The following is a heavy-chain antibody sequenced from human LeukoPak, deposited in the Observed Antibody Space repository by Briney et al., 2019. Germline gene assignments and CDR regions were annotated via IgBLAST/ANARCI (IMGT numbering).Heavy chain of an antibody. V-gene: IGHV4-4*07. Sequence: SETLSLTCTVSGGSISSYNWSWVWQPPGKGLERIGRIYTSGSTNYNPSLKSRVTISADTSKNQFSLKLSSVTAADTAVYYCARGMNDYVWGSYDYWGQGTLVTVSS. CDR1: GGSISSYN. CDR2: IYTSGST. D-gene: IGHD3-16*01. CDR3: ARGMNDYVWGSYDY. J-gene: IGHJ4*02.